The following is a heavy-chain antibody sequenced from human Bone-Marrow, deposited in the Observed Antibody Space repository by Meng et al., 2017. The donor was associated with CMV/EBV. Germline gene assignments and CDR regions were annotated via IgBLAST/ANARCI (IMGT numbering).Heavy chain of an antibody. V-gene: IGHV5-51*01. J-gene: IGHJ5*02. CDR1: GYSFTNDG. Sequence: GYSFTNDGIGWVRQMPGKGLEWMGISYTSDSDTRYSPSCQGQVTISADKSITTAYLQWRSLKASDTAMYYCARHWSGEGGEFWFDPWGQGTLVTVSS. CDR2: SYTSDSDT. D-gene: IGHD2-21*01. CDR3: ARHWSGEGGEFWFDP.